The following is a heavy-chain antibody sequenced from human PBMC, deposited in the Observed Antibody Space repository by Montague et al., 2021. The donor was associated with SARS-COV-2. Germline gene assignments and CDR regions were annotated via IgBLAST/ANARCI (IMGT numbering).Heavy chain of an antibody. J-gene: IGHJ6*02. V-gene: IGHV4-38-2*02. Sequence: SETLSLTCTVSGYSISGGYYWVWIRQPPGKGLEWIGNIFQSGTTYYNPSLERRSTMSVDTSKNQFSLKLSSVTAADTAVYYCAREHWENYYDFWSGTNLASDYPYYGMDVWGQGTTVTVSS. CDR3: AREHWENYYDFWSGTNLASDYPYYGMDV. CDR1: GYSISGGYY. D-gene: IGHD3-3*01. CDR2: IFQSGTT.